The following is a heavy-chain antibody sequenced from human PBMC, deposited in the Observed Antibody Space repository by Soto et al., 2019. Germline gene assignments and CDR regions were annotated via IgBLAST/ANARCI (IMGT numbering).Heavy chain of an antibody. J-gene: IGHJ5*02. D-gene: IGHD3-3*01. Sequence: SETLSLTCTVSGGSISSGGYYWSWIRQHPGKGLEWIGYIYYSGSTYYNPSLKSRVTISVDTSKNQFPLKLSSVTAADTAVYYCAGITIFGVVIVAWGQGTLVTVSS. V-gene: IGHV4-31*03. CDR3: AGITIFGVVIVA. CDR1: GGSISSGGYY. CDR2: IYYSGST.